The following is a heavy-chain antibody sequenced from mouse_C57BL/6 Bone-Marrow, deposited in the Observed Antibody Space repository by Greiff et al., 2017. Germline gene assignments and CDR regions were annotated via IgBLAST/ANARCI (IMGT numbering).Heavy chain of an antibody. J-gene: IGHJ2*01. CDR2: INPYNGGT. V-gene: IGHV1-19*01. CDR3: ARDSTSVVANYYFDY. CDR1: GYTFTDYY. Sequence: EVQLQESGPVLVKPGASVKMSCKASGYTFTDYYMNWVKQSHGKSLEWIGVINPYNGGTSYNQKFKGKATLTVDKSSSTAYMELNSLTSEDAAVYYCARDSTSVVANYYFDYWGQGTTLTVSS. D-gene: IGHD1-1*01.